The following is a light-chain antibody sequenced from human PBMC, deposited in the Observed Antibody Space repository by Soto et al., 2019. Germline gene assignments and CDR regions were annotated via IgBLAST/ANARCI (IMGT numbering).Light chain of an antibody. J-gene: IGLJ1*01. CDR2: EVS. CDR3: FSYTSSGTYV. V-gene: IGLV2-14*01. Sequence: QSALTQPASVSGSPGQSITISCTGTSSDVGNYKYVSWYQQHPGKAPKLMIYEVSNRPSGVSNRFSGSKSGNTASLTISRLQAEDETDYYCFSYTSSGTYVCGTGTKGTVL. CDR1: SSDVGNYKY.